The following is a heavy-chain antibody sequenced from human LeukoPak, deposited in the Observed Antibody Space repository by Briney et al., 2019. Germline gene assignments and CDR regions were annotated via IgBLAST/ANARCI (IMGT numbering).Heavy chain of an antibody. CDR1: GFTFSSYA. Sequence: GGSLRLSCAASGFTFSSYAMSWVRQAPGKGLEWVSGISGSGGNTYYADSVKGRFTISRDNSKNTLYLQMNSLRAEDTAVYYCAKDEYRYCSSTSYKRAFDIWGQGTMVIVSS. J-gene: IGHJ3*02. D-gene: IGHD2-2*01. V-gene: IGHV3-23*01. CDR3: AKDEYRYCSSTSYKRAFDI. CDR2: ISGSGGNT.